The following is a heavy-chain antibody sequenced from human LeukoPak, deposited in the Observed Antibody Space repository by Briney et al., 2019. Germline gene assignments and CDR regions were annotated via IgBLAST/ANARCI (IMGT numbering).Heavy chain of an antibody. CDR1: GLTFSTYA. CDR2: ISSSSTNT. J-gene: IGHJ4*02. V-gene: IGHV3-21*01. D-gene: IGHD2-21*02. CDR3: ARDISAYCVGDCYSD. Sequence: GGSLRLSCAASGLTFSTYAMNWVRQAPGKGLEWVSSISSSSTNTHYADSVKGRFTISRDNAKNSLYLQVNSLRAEDTAVYYCARDISAYCVGDCYSDWGQGTLVTVSS.